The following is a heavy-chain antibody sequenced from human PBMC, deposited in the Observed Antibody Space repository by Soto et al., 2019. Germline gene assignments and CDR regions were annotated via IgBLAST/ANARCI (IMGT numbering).Heavy chain of an antibody. D-gene: IGHD3-22*01. CDR3: ARGDGDYYDGNGYLVQH. CDR2: INSDGSRT. J-gene: IGHJ1*01. CDR1: GFTFSSYW. Sequence: GGSLRLSCAASGFTFSSYWMHWVRQAPGKGQVWVSRINSDGSRTSYADSAKGRFTISRDNAKNTVYLQMNSLRAEDTAVYYCARGDGDYYDGNGYLVQHWGQGTLVTVSS. V-gene: IGHV3-74*01.